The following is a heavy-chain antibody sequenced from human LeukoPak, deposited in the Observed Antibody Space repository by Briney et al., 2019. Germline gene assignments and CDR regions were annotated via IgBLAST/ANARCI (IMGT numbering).Heavy chain of an antibody. Sequence: PGGSLKLSCAASGFTFSGSAMHWVRQASGKGLEWVGRIRSKANSYATAYAASVKGRFTISRDDSKNTAYLQMNCLKTEDTAVYYCTRHEGYNWNYNAFDIWGQGTMVTVSS. J-gene: IGHJ3*02. CDR2: IRSKANSYAT. CDR1: GFTFSGSA. CDR3: TRHEGYNWNYNAFDI. V-gene: IGHV3-73*01. D-gene: IGHD1-7*01.